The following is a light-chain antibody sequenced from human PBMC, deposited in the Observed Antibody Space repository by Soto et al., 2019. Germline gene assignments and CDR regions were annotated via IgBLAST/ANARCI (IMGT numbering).Light chain of an antibody. CDR3: SSYAASNKLV. J-gene: IGLJ2*01. CDR1: NTDIGAYKY. CDR2: EVN. V-gene: IGLV2-8*01. Sequence: QSALTQPPSASGSPGQSVTISCTGTNTDIGAYKYVSWYRQYAGEAPQLIIFEVNSRPSGVPDRFSGSKSDTTASLTISALQAADEATYFCSSYAASNKLVFGGGTKLTVL.